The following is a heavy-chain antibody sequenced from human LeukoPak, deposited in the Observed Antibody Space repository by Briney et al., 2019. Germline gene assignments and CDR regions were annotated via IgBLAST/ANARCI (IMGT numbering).Heavy chain of an antibody. J-gene: IGHJ4*02. Sequence: PGGSLRLSCAASGFTLSNYGMTWVRQAPGKGLEWVANIKEDGSEKYYVDSVKGRFTISKDNAHNSLYLQMNSLRVEDTAVYYCARDETRRFDYWGQGTLVTVSS. CDR3: ARDETRRFDY. V-gene: IGHV3-7*01. CDR1: GFTLSNYG. CDR2: IKEDGSEK.